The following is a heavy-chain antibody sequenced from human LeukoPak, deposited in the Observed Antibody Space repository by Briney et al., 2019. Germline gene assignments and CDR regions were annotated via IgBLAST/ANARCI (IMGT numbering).Heavy chain of an antibody. J-gene: IGHJ6*03. V-gene: IGHV3-64*01. Sequence: PGGSLRLSCAASGFTFSSYAMHWVRQAPGKGLEYVSAISSNGGSTYYANSVKGRFTISRDNSKNTLYLQMGSLRAEDMAVYYCARSLEWLLTYYYYYYVDVWGKGTTVTVSS. CDR3: ARSLEWLLTYYYYYYVDV. D-gene: IGHD3-3*01. CDR1: GFTFSSYA. CDR2: ISSNGGST.